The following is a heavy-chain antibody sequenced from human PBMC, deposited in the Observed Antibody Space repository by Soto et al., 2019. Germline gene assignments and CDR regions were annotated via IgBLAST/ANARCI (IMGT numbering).Heavy chain of an antibody. CDR2: IYYSGST. D-gene: IGHD3-22*01. J-gene: IGHJ4*02. CDR3: ARVGLWYYYDSSGYRLDY. V-gene: IGHV4-31*03. CDR1: GGSISSGGYY. Sequence: SETLSLTCTVSGGSISSGGYYWSWIRQHPGKGLEWIGYIYYSGSTYYNPSLKSRVTISVDTSKNQFSLKLSSVTAADTAVYYCARVGLWYYYDSSGYRLDYWGQGTLVTVSS.